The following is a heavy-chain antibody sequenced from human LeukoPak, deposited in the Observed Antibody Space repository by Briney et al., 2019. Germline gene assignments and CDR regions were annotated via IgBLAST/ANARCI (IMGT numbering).Heavy chain of an antibody. D-gene: IGHD3-9*01. CDR3: ARGILTGYSTFDY. V-gene: IGHV4-34*01. J-gene: IGHJ4*02. Sequence: PSETLSLTCAVYGGSFSGYYWSWIRQPPGKGLEWIGEINHSGSTNCNPSLKSRVTISVDTSKNQFSLKLSSVTAADTAVYYCARGILTGYSTFDYWGQGTLVTVSS. CDR2: INHSGST. CDR1: GGSFSGYY.